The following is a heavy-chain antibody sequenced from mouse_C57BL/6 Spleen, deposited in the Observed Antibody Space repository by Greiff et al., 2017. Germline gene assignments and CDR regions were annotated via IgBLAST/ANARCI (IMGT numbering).Heavy chain of an antibody. J-gene: IGHJ2*01. CDR3: ARRGTTVDY. Sequence: VQLQQPGAELVKPGASVKLSCKASGYTFTSYWMQWVKQRPGQGLEWIGEIDPSDSYTNYNQKFKGKATLTVDTSSSTAYMQLSSLTSEDSAVYYCARRGTTVDYWGQGTTLTVSS. CDR2: IDPSDSYT. D-gene: IGHD1-1*01. V-gene: IGHV1-50*01. CDR1: GYTFTSYW.